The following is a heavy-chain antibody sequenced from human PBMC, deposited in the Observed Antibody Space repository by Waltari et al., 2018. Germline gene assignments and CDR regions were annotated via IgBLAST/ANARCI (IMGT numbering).Heavy chain of an antibody. CDR1: GFTFSSYA. CDR2: IYSGGST. Sequence: EVQLLESGGGLVQPGGSLRLSCAASGFTFSSYAMSWVRQAPGKGLEWVSVIYSGGSTYLADSVKGRFTISRDNSKNTLYLQMNSLRAEDTAVYYCAKVERGGSYYSWGQGTLVTVSS. V-gene: IGHV3-23*03. CDR3: AKVERGGSYYS. D-gene: IGHD1-26*01. J-gene: IGHJ4*02.